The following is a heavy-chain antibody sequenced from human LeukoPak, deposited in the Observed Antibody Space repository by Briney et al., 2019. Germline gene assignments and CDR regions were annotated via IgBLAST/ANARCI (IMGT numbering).Heavy chain of an antibody. J-gene: IGHJ6*03. CDR3: TTAHLPAAIPFYYCYYYYMDV. V-gene: IGHV3-15*01. Sequence: PGGSLRLSCAASGFTFSNAWMSWVRQAPGKGLEWVGRIKSKTDGGTTDYAAPVKGRFTISRDDSKNTLYLQMNSLKTEDTAVYYCTTAHLPAAIPFYYCYYYYMDVWGKGTTVTVSS. D-gene: IGHD2-2*01. CDR2: IKSKTDGGTT. CDR1: GFTFSNAW.